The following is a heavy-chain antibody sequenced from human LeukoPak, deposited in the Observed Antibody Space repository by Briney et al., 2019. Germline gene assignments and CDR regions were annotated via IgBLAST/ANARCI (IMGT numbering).Heavy chain of an antibody. D-gene: IGHD2-2*01. V-gene: IGHV4-34*01. CDR3: TVVPAAISPEYFQH. J-gene: IGHJ1*01. CDR2: INHSGST. CDR1: GGSFSGYY. Sequence: SETLSLTCAVYGGSFSGYYWSWIRQPPGKGLEWIGEINHSGSTNYNPSLKSRVTISVDTSKNQFSLKLSSVTAADTAVYYCTVVPAAISPEYFQHWGQGTLVTVSS.